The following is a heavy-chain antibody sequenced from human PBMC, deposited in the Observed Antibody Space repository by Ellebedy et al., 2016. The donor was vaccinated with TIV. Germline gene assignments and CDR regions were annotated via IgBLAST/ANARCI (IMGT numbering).Heavy chain of an antibody. D-gene: IGHD3-22*01. J-gene: IGHJ6*02. CDR3: ARAANYYDSFGAHRKYYGMDV. Sequence: MPSETLSLTCTVSGVPIKTNYWSWIRQTPGKGLEWIGYIFYSGSTYYNLSLESRVTMSVDTSKNQFSLKLRSVTAADTAVYYCARAANYYDSFGAHRKYYGMDVWGQGTTVTVSS. V-gene: IGHV4-59*04. CDR1: GVPIKTNY. CDR2: IFYSGST.